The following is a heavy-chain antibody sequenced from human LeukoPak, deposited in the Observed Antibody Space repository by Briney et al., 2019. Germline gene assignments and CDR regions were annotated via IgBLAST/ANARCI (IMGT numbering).Heavy chain of an antibody. D-gene: IGHD3-22*01. Sequence: GESLKISCKGSGYSFTSYWIGWVRQMPGKGLEWMGIIYPGDSDTRYSPSFQGQVTISADKSISTAYLQWSSLEASDTAMYYCARLHYDSSGYYPNWFDPWGQGTLVTVSS. CDR3: ARLHYDSSGYYPNWFDP. V-gene: IGHV5-51*01. J-gene: IGHJ5*02. CDR1: GYSFTSYW. CDR2: IYPGDSDT.